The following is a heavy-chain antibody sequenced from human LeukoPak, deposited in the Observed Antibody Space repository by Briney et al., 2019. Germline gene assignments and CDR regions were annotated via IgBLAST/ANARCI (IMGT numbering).Heavy chain of an antibody. V-gene: IGHV3-7*01. Sequence: PGGSLRLSCVASGFPLSNHWMSWVRQAPGKGLEWVANIKYDGAEQFYVDSVRGRFTISRDNAKNSVFLQMNSLRAEDTAVYYCARELQRPLDYWGQGILVTVSS. CDR3: ARELQRPLDY. D-gene: IGHD4-11*01. CDR1: GFPLSNHW. CDR2: IKYDGAEQ. J-gene: IGHJ4*02.